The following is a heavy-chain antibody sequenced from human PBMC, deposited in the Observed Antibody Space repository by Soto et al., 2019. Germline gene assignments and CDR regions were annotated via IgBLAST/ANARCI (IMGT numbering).Heavy chain of an antibody. CDR3: AGWFGDFRRYYYGMDV. V-gene: IGHV1-69*06. Sequence: QVQLVQSGAEVKKPGSSVKVSCKASGGSFSTYAISWVRQAPGQGLEWMGGIIPIFGSSNSPQQFQGRLTITADKSTSTIYTELRSLRSDDTAVYYCAGWFGDFRRYYYGMDVWGQGTTVTVSS. J-gene: IGHJ6*02. CDR1: GGSFSTYA. D-gene: IGHD3-10*01. CDR2: IIPIFGSS.